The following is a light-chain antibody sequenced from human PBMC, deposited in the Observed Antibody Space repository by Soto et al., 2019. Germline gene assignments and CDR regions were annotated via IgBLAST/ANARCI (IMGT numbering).Light chain of an antibody. CDR3: QQHYDTPFT. V-gene: IGKV4-1*01. Sequence: DIVMTQSPDSLAVSLGERATIHCKSSQSRLYSSNNKTYLAWLQQKPGQPPKLVIFWASTRESGVPDRFSGSGSGTAFTLTISSLQAEDVAVYYCQQHYDTPFTFGPGTRVDIK. CDR1: QSRLYSSNNKTY. CDR2: WAS. J-gene: IGKJ3*01.